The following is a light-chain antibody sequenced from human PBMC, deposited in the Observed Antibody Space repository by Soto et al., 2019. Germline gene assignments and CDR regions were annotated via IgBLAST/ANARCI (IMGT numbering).Light chain of an antibody. CDR2: EVT. CDR1: SSDVGAYKY. V-gene: IGLV2-8*01. CDR3: TSYVGNDIWV. Sequence: QSALTKPPSASGSPGQSVTISGTGTSSDVGAYKYVSWYQQYPGKAPKLMIYEVTKRPSGVPDRFSGSKSGNTASLTVSGLQAEDEADYYCTSYVGNDIWVFGGGTKVTVL. J-gene: IGLJ3*02.